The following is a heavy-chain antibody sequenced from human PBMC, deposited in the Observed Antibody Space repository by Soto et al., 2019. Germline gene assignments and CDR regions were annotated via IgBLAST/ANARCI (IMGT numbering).Heavy chain of an antibody. Sequence: GGSLRLSCAASGFTFSSYAMSWVRQAPGKGLEWVSAISGSGGSTYYADSVKGRFTISRDNSKNTLYLQMNSLRAEDTAVYYCAKDRGDDFWSGWNWFDPWGQGTLVTVPQ. CDR3: AKDRGDDFWSGWNWFDP. D-gene: IGHD3-3*01. CDR2: ISGSGGST. CDR1: GFTFSSYA. V-gene: IGHV3-23*01. J-gene: IGHJ5*02.